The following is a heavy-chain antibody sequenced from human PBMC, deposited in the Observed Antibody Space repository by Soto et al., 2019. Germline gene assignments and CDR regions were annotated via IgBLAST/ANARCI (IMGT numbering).Heavy chain of an antibody. Sequence: GGSLRLSCAASGFTFSSYAMSWVRQAPGKGLEWVSAISGSGGSTYYADSVKGRFTISRDNSKNTLYLQMNSLRAEDTAVYYCVGSGSGGSSWPRLYYGMDVWCQGTTVTVS. CDR3: VGSGSGGSSWPRLYYGMDV. D-gene: IGHD6-13*01. V-gene: IGHV3-23*01. CDR1: GFTFSSYA. J-gene: IGHJ6*02. CDR2: ISGSGGST.